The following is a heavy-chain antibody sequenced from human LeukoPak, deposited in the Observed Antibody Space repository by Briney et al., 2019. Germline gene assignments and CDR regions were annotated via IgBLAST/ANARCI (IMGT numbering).Heavy chain of an antibody. CDR3: ARILRDYYYGMDV. CDR2: IDWDDDK. J-gene: IGHJ6*02. CDR1: GFTLSTHGLC. V-gene: IGHV2-70*11. Sequence: GSAPALVKTTQTLTRTCTFSGFTLSTHGLCVSWIRQPPGKALGWLARIDWDDDKYYSTSLKTRLTISKDTSKNQVVLTMTNMDPVDTATYYCARILRDYYYGMDVWGQGTTVTVSS.